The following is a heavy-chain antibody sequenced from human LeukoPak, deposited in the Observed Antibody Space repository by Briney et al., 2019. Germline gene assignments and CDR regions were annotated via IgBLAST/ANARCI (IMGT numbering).Heavy chain of an antibody. V-gene: IGHV1-69*01. D-gene: IGHD2-21*01. CDR3: ARTYCGGDCYTVYYFDY. J-gene: IGHJ4*02. Sequence: ASVKVSCKASGGTFSSYAISWVRQAPGQGLEWMGGIIPIFGTANYAQKFQGRVTITADESTSTAYMELSSLRSEDTAVYYCARTYCGGDCYTVYYFDYWGQETLVTVSS. CDR2: IIPIFGTA. CDR1: GGTFSSYA.